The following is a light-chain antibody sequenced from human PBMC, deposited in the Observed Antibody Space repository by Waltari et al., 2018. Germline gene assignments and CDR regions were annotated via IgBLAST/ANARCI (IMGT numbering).Light chain of an antibody. CDR1: SSNHGSNY. J-gene: IGLJ2*01. V-gene: IGLV1-47*01. Sequence: QPVLIQPPSASGTLGQRVTIPCSGSSSNHGSNYVSGYQPVPGTAPKLLMYRDNWRPSGVPDRFSGSKSGTSASLAISGVRSEDEADYHCAAWDDVLSGVVFGGGTKLIVL. CDR2: RDN. CDR3: AAWDDVLSGVV.